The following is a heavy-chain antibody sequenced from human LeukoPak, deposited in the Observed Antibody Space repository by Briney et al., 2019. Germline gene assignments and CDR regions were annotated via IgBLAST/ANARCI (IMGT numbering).Heavy chain of an antibody. J-gene: IGHJ4*02. CDR3: ARGLSGAFDY. CDR2: ISPGDSAT. D-gene: IGHD3-10*01. V-gene: IGHV5-51*01. Sequence: GESLKISCKGSGYSSTTYWIGWVRQLPGKGLEWMGIISPGDSATRYSPSFQGQVTISADKSISTAYLQWSSLKPSDTAMCYCARGLSGAFDYWGEGTLVTVSS. CDR1: GYSSTTYW.